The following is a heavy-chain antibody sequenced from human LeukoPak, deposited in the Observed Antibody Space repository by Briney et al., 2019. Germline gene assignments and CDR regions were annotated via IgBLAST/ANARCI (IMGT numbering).Heavy chain of an antibody. D-gene: IGHD6-13*01. Sequence: SETLSLTCTVSGGSISSYYWSWIRQPPGKGLEWIGYIYYSGSTNYNPSLKSRVTISVDTSKNQFSLKLNSVTAADTAVYYCASYSWSKGYGMDVWGQGTTVTVSS. CDR3: ASYSWSKGYGMDV. CDR2: IYYSGST. CDR1: GGSISSYY. J-gene: IGHJ6*02. V-gene: IGHV4-59*08.